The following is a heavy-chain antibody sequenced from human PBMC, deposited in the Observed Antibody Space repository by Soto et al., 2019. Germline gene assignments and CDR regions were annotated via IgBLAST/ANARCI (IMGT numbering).Heavy chain of an antibody. V-gene: IGHV1-18*01. CDR2: ISAYNGNT. CDR3: AREWDEMVRGVIVSGVTGAARRGDDAFDI. J-gene: IGHJ3*02. D-gene: IGHD3-10*01. CDR1: GYTFTSYG. Sequence: ASVKVSCKASGYTFTSYGISWVRQAPGQGLEWMGWISAYNGNTNYAQKLQGRVTMTTDTSTSTAYMELRSLRSDDTAVYYCAREWDEMVRGVIVSGVTGAARRGDDAFDIWGQGTMVTVSS.